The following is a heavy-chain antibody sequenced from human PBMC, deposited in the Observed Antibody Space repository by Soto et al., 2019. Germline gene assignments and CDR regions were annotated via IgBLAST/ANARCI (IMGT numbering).Heavy chain of an antibody. CDR1: GYSFTDYH. J-gene: IGHJ6*02. V-gene: IGHV1-2*04. CDR3: ARGDSTDCSNGVCSFFYNHDMDV. CDR2: INPKSGGT. Sequence: QVQLVQSGAEVKKPGASVKVSCKASGYSFTDYHIHWVRQAPGQGLEWLGRINPKSGGTSTAQKFQGWVTMTTDPSISTASMELTRLTSDDTASYYCARGDSTDCSNGVCSFFYNHDMDVWGQGPTVTVSS. D-gene: IGHD2-8*01.